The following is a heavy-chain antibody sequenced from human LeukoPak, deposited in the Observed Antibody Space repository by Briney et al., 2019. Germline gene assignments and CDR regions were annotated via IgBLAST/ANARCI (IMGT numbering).Heavy chain of an antibody. CDR2: INNDGDNS. CDR1: GFTFSSYA. J-gene: IGHJ4*02. CDR3: AQQLGYCSGGSCYFTY. V-gene: IGHV3-23*01. D-gene: IGHD2-15*01. Sequence: GGSLRLSCAASGFTFSSYAMSWVRQAPGKGLEWVSAINNDGDNSFYADSVKGRFAISRDNSRNTLYLQMNSLRVEDTAVYYCAQQLGYCSGGSCYFTYWGQGTLVSVSS.